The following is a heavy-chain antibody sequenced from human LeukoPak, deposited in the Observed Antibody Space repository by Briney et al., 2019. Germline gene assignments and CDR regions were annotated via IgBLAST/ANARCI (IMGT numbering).Heavy chain of an antibody. CDR3: ARESYYDSSGYYSAFDAFDI. Sequence: GASVKVSCKASGYTFTSYDINWVRQATGQGLEWMGWMNPNSGNTGYAQKFQGRVTITRNTSMSTAYMELSSLRSEDTAVYYCARESYYDSSGYYSAFDAFDIWGQGTMVTVSS. V-gene: IGHV1-8*03. CDR2: MNPNSGNT. CDR1: GYTFTSYD. J-gene: IGHJ3*02. D-gene: IGHD3-22*01.